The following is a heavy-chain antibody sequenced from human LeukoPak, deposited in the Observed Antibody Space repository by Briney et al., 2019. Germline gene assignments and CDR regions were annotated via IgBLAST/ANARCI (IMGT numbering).Heavy chain of an antibody. Sequence: SQTLSLTCAISGDSVSSNSAAWNWIRQSPSRGLEWLGRTYYRSKWYNDYAVSVKSRITINPDTSKNQFSLQLNSVTPEDTAVYYCAREDRMQQWLVAPFDYWGQGTLVTVSS. CDR2: TYYRSKWYN. CDR1: GDSVSSNSAA. V-gene: IGHV6-1*01. CDR3: AREDRMQQWLVAPFDY. D-gene: IGHD6-19*01. J-gene: IGHJ4*02.